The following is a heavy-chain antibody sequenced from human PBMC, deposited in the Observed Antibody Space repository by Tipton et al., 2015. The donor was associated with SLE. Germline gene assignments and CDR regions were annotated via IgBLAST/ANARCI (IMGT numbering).Heavy chain of an antibody. Sequence: GSLRLSCAASGFTVSSNYMSWVRQAPGKGLEWVSVIYSGGSTYYADSVKGRFTISRDNSKNTLYLQMNSLRAEDTAVYYCARVPSPSYFYDDETYFDCWGQGTLVTVSS. CDR3: ARVPSPSYFYDDETYFDC. D-gene: IGHD3-22*01. CDR1: GFTVSSNY. V-gene: IGHV3-66*01. J-gene: IGHJ4*02. CDR2: IYSGGST.